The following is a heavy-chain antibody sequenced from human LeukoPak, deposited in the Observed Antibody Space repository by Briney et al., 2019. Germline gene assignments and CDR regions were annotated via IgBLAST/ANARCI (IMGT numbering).Heavy chain of an antibody. CDR1: GGTFSSYA. CDR2: IIPIFGTA. D-gene: IGHD6-13*01. J-gene: IGHJ5*02. CDR3: ARGHPGIAAAGFDP. V-gene: IGHV1-69*13. Sequence: ASVKVSCKASGGTFSSYAISWVRQAPGQGLEWMGGIIPIFGTANYAQKFQGRVTITADESTSTAYMELSSLRSEDTAVYYCARGHPGIAAAGFDPWGQGTLVTVSS.